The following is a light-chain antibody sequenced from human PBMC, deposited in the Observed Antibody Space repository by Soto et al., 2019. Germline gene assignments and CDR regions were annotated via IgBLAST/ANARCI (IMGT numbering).Light chain of an antibody. J-gene: IGKJ5*01. CDR2: AAC. CDR1: QGISNW. Sequence: DIQMTQSPSSVSASVGDRVTITCRASQGISNWLAWYQQKPGEAPKLLIYAACSVQVGVPTRFSGSGSGTEFTLTISSLQPEDFATYYCQQANSFPRTFGQGTRLEIK. V-gene: IGKV1D-12*01. CDR3: QQANSFPRT.